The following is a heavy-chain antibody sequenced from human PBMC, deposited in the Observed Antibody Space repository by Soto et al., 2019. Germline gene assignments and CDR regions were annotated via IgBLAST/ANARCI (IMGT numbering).Heavy chain of an antibody. Sequence: QVQLQESGPGLVKPSQTLSLTCTVSGGSISSGGYYWSGIRQHPGRGLEWIGYIYYSGSTYYNPSLKSRVTISVDTSKNQFSLKLSSVTAADTAVYYCARGWGSSKRKDAFDIWGQGTMVTVSS. CDR3: ARGWGSSKRKDAFDI. J-gene: IGHJ3*02. CDR1: GGSISSGGYY. CDR2: IYYSGST. V-gene: IGHV4-31*03. D-gene: IGHD6-13*01.